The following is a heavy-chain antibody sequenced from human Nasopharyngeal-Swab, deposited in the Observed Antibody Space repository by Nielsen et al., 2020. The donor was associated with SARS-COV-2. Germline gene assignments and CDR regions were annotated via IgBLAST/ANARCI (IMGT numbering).Heavy chain of an antibody. J-gene: IGHJ3*01. CDR3: AKDDFCPACAFDV. D-gene: IGHD2-21*02. Sequence: GESLKISCAASGFDSLKYAMSWVRQAPGKGLEWVSTVSNNDGSLTFYADSVKGRFTISRDTSKNTVSLQMNSLRAEDTAVYYCAKDDFCPACAFDVWGQGTIVTVSS. CDR2: VSNNDGSLT. V-gene: IGHV3-23*01. CDR1: GFDSLKYA.